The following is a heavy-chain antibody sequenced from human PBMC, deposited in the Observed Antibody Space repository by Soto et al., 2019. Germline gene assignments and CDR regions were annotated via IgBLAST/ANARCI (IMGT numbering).Heavy chain of an antibody. J-gene: IGHJ4*02. Sequence: EVQLVESGGGLVQPGGSLRLSCEASGFTFSSYEMNWVRQAPGKGLEWISYISGSGGAISHADSVKGRFTISRDNTNNSLYLQMNSLRAEDTAIYYCARDLGSRTKWHPAIFDSWGQGTLVTVSS. V-gene: IGHV3-48*03. CDR1: GFTFSSYE. CDR3: ARDLGSRTKWHPAIFDS. D-gene: IGHD2-2*01. CDR2: ISGSGGAI.